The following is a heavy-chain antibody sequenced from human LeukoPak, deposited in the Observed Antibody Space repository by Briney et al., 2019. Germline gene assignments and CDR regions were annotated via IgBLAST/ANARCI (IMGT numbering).Heavy chain of an antibody. J-gene: IGHJ3*02. D-gene: IGHD3-10*01. Sequence: GRSLRLSCAASGFTFSSYGMHWVRQAPGKGLEWVAVIWYDGSNKYYVDSVKGRFTISRDNSKNTLYLQMNSLRAEDTAVHYCARGAYGSGTYHDFDIWGQGTMVTVSS. CDR2: IWYDGSNK. CDR3: ARGAYGSGTYHDFDI. CDR1: GFTFSSYG. V-gene: IGHV3-33*01.